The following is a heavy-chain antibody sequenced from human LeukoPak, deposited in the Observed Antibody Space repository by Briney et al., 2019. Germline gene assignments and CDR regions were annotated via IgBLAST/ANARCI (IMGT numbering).Heavy chain of an antibody. V-gene: IGHV1-69*13. CDR3: ARDPTTVVTPGWFDP. CDR1: GGTFSSYA. CDR2: IIPIFGTA. J-gene: IGHJ5*02. Sequence: VASVKVSCKASGGTFSSYAISWVRQAPGQGLEWMGGIIPIFGTANYAQKFQGRVTITADESTSTAYMELRSLRSDDTAVYYCARDPTTVVTPGWFDPWGQGTLVTVSS. D-gene: IGHD4-23*01.